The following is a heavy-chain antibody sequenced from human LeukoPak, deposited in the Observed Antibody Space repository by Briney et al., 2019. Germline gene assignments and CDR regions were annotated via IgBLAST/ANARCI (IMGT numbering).Heavy chain of an antibody. Sequence: ASVKVSCKASGYTFTGYYIHWVRQAPGQGLEWMGWINPNSGGTNYAQKFQGRVTMTRDTSISTAYMELSRLRSDDTAVYYCASGVIAVAGTIDYWGQGTLVTVSS. CDR2: INPNSGGT. J-gene: IGHJ4*02. CDR3: ASGVIAVAGTIDY. D-gene: IGHD6-19*01. CDR1: GYTFTGYY. V-gene: IGHV1-2*02.